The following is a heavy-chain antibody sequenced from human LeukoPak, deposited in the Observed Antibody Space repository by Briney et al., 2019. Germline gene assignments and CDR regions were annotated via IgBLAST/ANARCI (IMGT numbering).Heavy chain of an antibody. Sequence: ASVKVSCKASGYTFTRYGISWVRQAPGQGLEWMGWISAYNGNTNYAQKLQGRVTMTTDTSTSTAYMELRSLRSDDTAVYYCARDGTDYYYDSSGYVRRSGYAFDIWGQGTMVTVSS. J-gene: IGHJ3*02. D-gene: IGHD3-22*01. V-gene: IGHV1-18*01. CDR1: GYTFTRYG. CDR3: ARDGTDYYYDSSGYVRRSGYAFDI. CDR2: ISAYNGNT.